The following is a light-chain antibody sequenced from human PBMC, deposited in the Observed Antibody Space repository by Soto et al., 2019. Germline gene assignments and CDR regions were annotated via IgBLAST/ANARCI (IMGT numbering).Light chain of an antibody. CDR1: SSDVGAYNY. CDR3: SAFASSNTCV. Sequence: QSALTQPPSASGSPGQSVTISCTGTSSDVGAYNYVSWYQQHAGKAPKLVIYEVTKRPSGVPDRFSGSKSANTASLTVSGLQAEDEADYYCSAFASSNTCVFGGGTKLTFL. CDR2: EVT. J-gene: IGLJ3*02. V-gene: IGLV2-8*01.